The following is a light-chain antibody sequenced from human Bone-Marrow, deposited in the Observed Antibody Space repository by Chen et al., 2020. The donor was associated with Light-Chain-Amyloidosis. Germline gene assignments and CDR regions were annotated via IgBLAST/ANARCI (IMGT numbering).Light chain of an antibody. CDR3: QSADSSGTYEVI. CDR2: RDI. Sequence: SYELTQPPSVSVSPGQTARITCSGDDLPTKYAYWYQQKPGKAPVLVIHRDIERPSGISERFSGSSSGTTATLTISGVQAEDEADYHCQSADSSGTYEVIFGGGTKLTVL. J-gene: IGLJ2*01. CDR1: DLPTKY. V-gene: IGLV3-25*03.